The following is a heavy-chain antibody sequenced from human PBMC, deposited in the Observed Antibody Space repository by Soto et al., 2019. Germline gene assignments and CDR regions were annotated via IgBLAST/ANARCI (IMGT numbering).Heavy chain of an antibody. V-gene: IGHV5-51*01. Sequence: PGESLKISCKGSGYSFTSYWIGWVRQMPGKGLEWMGIIYPGDSDTRYSPSFQGQVTISADKSISTAYLQWSSLKASDTAMYYCAGSYYYDSSGYSTGYYYYGMDGWGQGTTVTVSS. D-gene: IGHD3-22*01. CDR3: AGSYYYDSSGYSTGYYYYGMDG. J-gene: IGHJ6*02. CDR1: GYSFTSYW. CDR2: IYPGDSDT.